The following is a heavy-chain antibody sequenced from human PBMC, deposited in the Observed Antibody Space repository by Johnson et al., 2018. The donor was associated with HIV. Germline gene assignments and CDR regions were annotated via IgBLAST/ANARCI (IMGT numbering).Heavy chain of an antibody. V-gene: IGHV3-33*08. Sequence: QVLLVESGGGVVRPGGSLRLSCAASGFTFDDYGMHWVRQAPGKGLESVAVIWYDGSNKYYEDSVRGRFTISRDNSKNTLYLQMNRLRAEDTAVYFCARDQGYNGFEPDAFDIWGQGTMVTVSS. CDR2: IWYDGSNK. J-gene: IGHJ3*02. D-gene: IGHD5-12*01. CDR1: GFTFDDYG. CDR3: ARDQGYNGFEPDAFDI.